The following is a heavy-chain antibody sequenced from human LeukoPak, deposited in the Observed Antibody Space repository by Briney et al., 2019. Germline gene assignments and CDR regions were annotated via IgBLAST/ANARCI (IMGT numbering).Heavy chain of an antibody. J-gene: IGHJ3*01. V-gene: IGHV3-23*01. D-gene: IGHD3-16*01. CDR3: GRDPNGDYVGAFEF. Sequence: GGSVRLSCVGSGFTFSSYGLIWVRQAPGKGLEWVSGIHGNGETTYYGDSVKGRFTISRGNSKSTLYLQMNSLRVEDTAEYFCGRDPNGDYVGAFEFWGQGTKVAVSS. CDR2: IHGNGETT. CDR1: GFTFSSYG.